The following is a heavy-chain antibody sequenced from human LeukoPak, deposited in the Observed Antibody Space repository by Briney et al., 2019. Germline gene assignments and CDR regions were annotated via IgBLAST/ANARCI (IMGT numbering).Heavy chain of an antibody. CDR1: GFTFSNYW. CDR2: IKPDGTKK. CDR3: ASQPAVIYPDY. Sequence: GGSLRLSCTASGFTFSNYWMTWVRQAPGKGLEWVGNIKPDGTKKTYVDSVKGRFTISRDNAKNSLHLQMHSLRVDDTAIYYCASQPAVIYPDYWGQGILVTVSS. V-gene: IGHV3-7*01. D-gene: IGHD2-21*01. J-gene: IGHJ4*02.